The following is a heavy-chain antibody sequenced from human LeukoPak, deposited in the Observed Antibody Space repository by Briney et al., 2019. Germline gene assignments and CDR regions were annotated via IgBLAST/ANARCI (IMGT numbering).Heavy chain of an antibody. CDR3: ARDLSGSFALGY. V-gene: IGHV1-2*02. Sequence: ASVKVSCKASGYTFTGYYMHWVRQAPGQGLEWMGWINPNSGGTNYAQKFQGRVTMTRDTSISTAYMELSRLRSDDTAVYYCARDLSGSFALGYWGQGTLVIVSS. CDR1: GYTFTGYY. D-gene: IGHD1-26*01. J-gene: IGHJ4*02. CDR2: INPNSGGT.